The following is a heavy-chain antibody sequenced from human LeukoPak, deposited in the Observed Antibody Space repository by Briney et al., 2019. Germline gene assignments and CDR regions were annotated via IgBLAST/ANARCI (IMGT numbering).Heavy chain of an antibody. Sequence: PGGSLRLSCAASGFTVSSKHMTWVRQAPGKGLEWVSLIYSGGPTSYSDSVKGRFTISRDNTKNTLYLEMNSLRAEDTAVYYCAKIAFGGSYWGYFDCWGQGTLVTVSS. V-gene: IGHV3-53*01. CDR3: AKIAFGGSYWGYFDC. D-gene: IGHD1-26*01. CDR2: IYSGGPT. CDR1: GFTVSSKH. J-gene: IGHJ4*02.